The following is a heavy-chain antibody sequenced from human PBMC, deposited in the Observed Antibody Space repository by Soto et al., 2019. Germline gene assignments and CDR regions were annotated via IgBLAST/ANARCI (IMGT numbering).Heavy chain of an antibody. CDR3: ARDGRSGCSGGSCYSAEYFQH. V-gene: IGHV3-21*01. Sequence: PGGSLRLSCAASGFTFSSYSMNWVRQAPGKGLEWVSSISSSSSYIYYADSVKGRFTISRDNAKNSLYLQMNSRRAEDTAVYYCARDGRSGCSGGSCYSAEYFQHWGQGTLVTVSS. D-gene: IGHD2-15*01. CDR1: GFTFSSYS. J-gene: IGHJ1*01. CDR2: ISSSSSYI.